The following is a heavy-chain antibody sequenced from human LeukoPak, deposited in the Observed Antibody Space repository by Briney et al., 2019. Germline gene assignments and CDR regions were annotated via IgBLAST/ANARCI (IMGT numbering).Heavy chain of an antibody. CDR3: ARASSPITYYMDV. Sequence: GGSLRLSCAGSGFPFSIYGMNWVRQAPGKGLEWVSGISPGGGPTYYADSVKGRFTISRDDSKNTLYLQMNNLRAEDTAVYYCARASSPITYYMDVWGKGTTVTVSS. J-gene: IGHJ6*03. D-gene: IGHD1-20*01. V-gene: IGHV3-23*01. CDR2: ISPGGGPT. CDR1: GFPFSIYG.